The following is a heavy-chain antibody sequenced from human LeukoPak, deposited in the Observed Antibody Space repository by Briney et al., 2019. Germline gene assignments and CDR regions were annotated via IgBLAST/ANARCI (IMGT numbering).Heavy chain of an antibody. D-gene: IGHD2-15*01. CDR2: INLKSGNT. CDR1: GGTFSSYA. J-gene: IGHJ4*02. V-gene: IGHV1-8*03. Sequence: GASVKVSCKAPGGTFSSYAISWVRQAPGQGLEWMGWINLKSGNTGHAQKFQGRVTITRDTSISTVYLELSSLRSEDTALYFCTRVDGSPDYWGQGTLVTVSS. CDR3: TRVDGSPDY.